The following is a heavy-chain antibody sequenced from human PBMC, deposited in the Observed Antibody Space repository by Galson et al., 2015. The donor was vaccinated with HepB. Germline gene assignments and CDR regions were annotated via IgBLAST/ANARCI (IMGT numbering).Heavy chain of an antibody. Sequence: SVKVSCKASGYTFTSYAMHWVRQAPGQRLEWMGWINAGNGNTKYSQKFQGRVTITRDTSASTAYMELSSLRSEDTAVYYCARLMGGKILGYYFDYWGQGTLVTVSS. CDR3: ARLMGGKILGYYFDY. V-gene: IGHV1-3*01. CDR1: GYTFTSYA. J-gene: IGHJ4*02. D-gene: IGHD2/OR15-2a*01. CDR2: INAGNGNT.